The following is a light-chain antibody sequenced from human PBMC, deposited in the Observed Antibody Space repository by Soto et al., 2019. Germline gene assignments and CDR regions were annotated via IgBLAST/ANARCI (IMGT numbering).Light chain of an antibody. V-gene: IGLV2-11*01. Sequence: QSVLTQPRSVSGSPGQSVTISCTGTSSDVGGYNYVSWYQQHPGKAPKLMIYDVSKRPSGVPDRFSGSKSGNTASLTISGLQAEDEAFYYCSSYTGSSAYVIFGGGTKLTVL. CDR1: SSDVGGYNY. CDR2: DVS. J-gene: IGLJ2*01. CDR3: SSYTGSSAYVI.